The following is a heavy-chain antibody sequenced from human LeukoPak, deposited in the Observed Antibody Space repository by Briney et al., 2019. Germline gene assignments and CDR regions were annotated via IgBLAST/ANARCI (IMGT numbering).Heavy chain of an antibody. V-gene: IGHV3-23*01. CDR2: IRGGGAVT. Sequence: GGSLRLSCAASGFTFDNYAMNWVRQAPGKGLEWLSYIRGGGAVTRYSDSVKGRFTISRDNSKNTLYLQMNHLRAGDTAIYYCAKCSASYYNDAFDIWGRGTMVTVSS. J-gene: IGHJ3*02. D-gene: IGHD3-10*02. CDR3: AKCSASYYNDAFDI. CDR1: GFTFDNYA.